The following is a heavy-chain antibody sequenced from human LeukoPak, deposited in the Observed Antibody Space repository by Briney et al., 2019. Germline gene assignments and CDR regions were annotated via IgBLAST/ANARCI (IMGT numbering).Heavy chain of an antibody. Sequence: GGSLRLSCAASGFTFSSYVMGWVRQTPGKGLEWVSAISGSGTTTYYADAVKGRFTISRDNSRNTLYLQMHSLGAEDTAVYYCANTVVRGSTSMDVWGQGTTVNVS. D-gene: IGHD3-10*01. J-gene: IGHJ6*02. CDR2: ISGSGTTT. CDR3: ANTVVRGSTSMDV. V-gene: IGHV3-23*01. CDR1: GFTFSSYV.